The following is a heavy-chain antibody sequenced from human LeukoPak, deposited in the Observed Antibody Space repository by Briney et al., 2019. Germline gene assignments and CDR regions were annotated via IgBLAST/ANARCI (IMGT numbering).Heavy chain of an antibody. CDR3: AKGSTSGRNNYFDY. CDR2: IWYDGSNK. V-gene: IGHV3-33*06. D-gene: IGHD2/OR15-2a*01. J-gene: IGHJ4*02. CDR1: GFTFSSYG. Sequence: GRSLRLSCAASGFTFSSYGMHWVRQAPGKGLEWVAVIWYDGSNKYYADSVKGRFTISRDNSKNTLYLQMNSLRAEDTAIYYCAKGSTSGRNNYFDYWGQGTLVTVSS.